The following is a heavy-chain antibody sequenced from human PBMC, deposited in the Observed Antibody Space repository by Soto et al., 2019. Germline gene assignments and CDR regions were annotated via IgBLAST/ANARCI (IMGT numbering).Heavy chain of an antibody. Sequence: EVQLVESGGGLLQPGRSLRLSCAASGFAFDDYAIDLVRQTPAKGLEWVSGMSWNPISIGYAGSVKGRFSISRDNAKKSLYLQMGSLRIDDTALYYCVKGQIRGNSGWGREFDYSGQGVLVTVSS. CDR3: VKGQIRGNSGWGREFDY. J-gene: IGHJ4*02. CDR2: MSWNPISI. CDR1: GFAFDDYA. D-gene: IGHD6-19*01. V-gene: IGHV3-9*01.